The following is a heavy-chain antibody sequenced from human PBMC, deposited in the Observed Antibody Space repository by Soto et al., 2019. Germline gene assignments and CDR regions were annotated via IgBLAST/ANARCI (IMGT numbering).Heavy chain of an antibody. CDR1: GYTFTSYG. CDR2: ISAYNGNT. D-gene: IGHD3-9*01. CDR3: ARASRYFAYPDEDYFDY. Sequence: QVQLVQSGAEVKKPGASVKVSCKASGYTFTSYGISWVRQAPGQGLEWMGWISAYNGNTNYAQKLQGRVTMTTDTSTSTAYRELRSLRSDDTAVYYCARASRYFAYPDEDYFDYWGQGTLVTVSS. V-gene: IGHV1-18*01. J-gene: IGHJ4*02.